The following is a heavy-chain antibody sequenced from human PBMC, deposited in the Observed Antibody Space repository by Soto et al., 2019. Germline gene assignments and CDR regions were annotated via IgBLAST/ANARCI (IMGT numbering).Heavy chain of an antibody. CDR2: IYHNGRT. Sequence: QVQLQESCPGLVKPSKTLSLTCTVSGASMNSGAYYWSWVRQPPGKGLEWIGYIYHNGRTYNNPSLMSRVTMSLDTSKNQFSLKLNSVSAADTAVYYCARVSATGTRWFDPWGQGTLVTVSS. D-gene: IGHD6-13*01. CDR3: ARVSATGTRWFDP. CDR1: GASMNSGAYY. V-gene: IGHV4-31*03. J-gene: IGHJ5*02.